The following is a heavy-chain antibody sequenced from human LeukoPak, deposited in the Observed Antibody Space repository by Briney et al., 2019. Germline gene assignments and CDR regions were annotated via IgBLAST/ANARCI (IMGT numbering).Heavy chain of an antibody. CDR3: ARGVYIAAAQYGF. V-gene: IGHV4-59*01. J-gene: IGHJ4*02. CDR1: GGSISTYY. D-gene: IGHD6-13*01. Sequence: SETLSLTCTVSGGSISTYYWNWIRQPPGKGLEWIGYIYYSGAANYNPSLKSRVTISVDTSKNQFSLKLSSVTAADTAVYYCARGVYIAAAQYGFWGQGTLVTVSS. CDR2: IYYSGAA.